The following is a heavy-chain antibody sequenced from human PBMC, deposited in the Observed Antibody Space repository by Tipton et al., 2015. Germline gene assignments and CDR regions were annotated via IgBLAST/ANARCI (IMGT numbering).Heavy chain of an antibody. CDR3: ARLKDYADDGVYYGLYFIDY. J-gene: IGHJ4*02. CDR2: IYYRGST. CDR1: GGSISSSDYY. D-gene: IGHD4-17*01. Sequence: TLSLTCTVSGGSISSSDYYWGWVRQPPGKGLERIGSIYYRGSTDYNPSLKTRVTISVDPSKTLFSLKLSSVTAADTSVYYCARLKDYADDGVYYGLYFIDYWGQGTLVTVSS. V-gene: IGHV4-39*01.